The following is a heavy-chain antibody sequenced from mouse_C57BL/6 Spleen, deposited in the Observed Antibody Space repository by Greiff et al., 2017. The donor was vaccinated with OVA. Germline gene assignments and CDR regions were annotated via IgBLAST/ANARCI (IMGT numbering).Heavy chain of an antibody. V-gene: IGHV5-15*01. Sequence: DVQLVESGGGLVQPGGSLKLSCAASGFTFSDYGMAWVRQAPRKGPEWVAFISNLAYSNYNADTVTGRFTIARENAKNTQYLEMSSLRSEDTAMYYCARHEENLESAMEYWGQGTTVTVSS. CDR3: ARHEENLESAMEY. CDR1: GFTFSDYG. J-gene: IGHJ4*01. CDR2: ISNLAYSN.